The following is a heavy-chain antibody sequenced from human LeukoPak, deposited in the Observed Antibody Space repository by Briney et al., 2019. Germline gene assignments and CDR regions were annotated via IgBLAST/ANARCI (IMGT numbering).Heavy chain of an antibody. D-gene: IGHD2-15*01. CDR3: AKQGSLPWYYYGTDV. V-gene: IGHV3-30*18. CDR2: ISRDGSDI. J-gene: IGHJ6*02. Sequence: PGGSLRLSCVASGFTFSIYGMYWVRQAPGKGLEWVSLISRDGSDIYYADSVKGRFTISRDNSKNTLYLQMNSLRPEDTAVYYCAKQGSLPWYYYGTDVWGHGTTVTISS. CDR1: GFTFSIYG.